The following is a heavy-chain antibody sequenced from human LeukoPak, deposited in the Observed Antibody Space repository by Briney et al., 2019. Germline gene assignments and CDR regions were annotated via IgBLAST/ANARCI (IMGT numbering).Heavy chain of an antibody. V-gene: IGHV4-39*02. Sequence: SETLSLTCTVSGGSISSSSYYWGWIRQPPGKGLEWIGSIYYSGSTYYNPSLKSRVTISVDTSKNQFSLKLSSVTAADTAVYYCARDGITTGTSPGAFDIWGQGTMVTVSS. D-gene: IGHD1-1*01. CDR1: GGSISSSSYY. CDR3: ARDGITTGTSPGAFDI. CDR2: IYYSGST. J-gene: IGHJ3*02.